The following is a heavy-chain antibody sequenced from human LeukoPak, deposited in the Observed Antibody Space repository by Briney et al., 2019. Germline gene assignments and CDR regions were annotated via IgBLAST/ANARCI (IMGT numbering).Heavy chain of an antibody. CDR1: GSTFSSYA. CDR2: ISGSGGST. CDR3: AKVRYGDYGPRWYYFDY. J-gene: IGHJ4*02. V-gene: IGHV3-23*01. D-gene: IGHD4-17*01. Sequence: GGSLRLSCAASGSTFSSYAMSWVRQAPGKGLEWVSAISGSGGSTYYADSVKGRFTISRDNSKNTLYLQMNSLRAEDTAVYYCAKVRYGDYGPRWYYFDYWGQGTLVTVSS.